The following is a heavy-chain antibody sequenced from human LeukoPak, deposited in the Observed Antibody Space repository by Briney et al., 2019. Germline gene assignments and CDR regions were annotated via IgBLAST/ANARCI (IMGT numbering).Heavy chain of an antibody. Sequence: PGGSLRLSCSASGFIFSSFPMHWVRQARGKGLEYVSAISSDGGITYYYADSVKGRFTISRDNSKNTLYLQMRSLRPEDPAVYYCVKDREYSYGYAKFDYWGQGTLVTVSS. V-gene: IGHV3-64D*09. CDR3: VKDREYSYGYAKFDY. J-gene: IGHJ4*02. CDR2: ISSDGGIT. CDR1: GFIFSSFP. D-gene: IGHD5-18*01.